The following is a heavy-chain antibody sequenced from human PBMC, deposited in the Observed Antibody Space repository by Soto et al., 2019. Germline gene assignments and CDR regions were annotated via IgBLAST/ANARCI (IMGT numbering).Heavy chain of an antibody. Sequence: GSSVKVSCNASGYTFTSYGISSVRHAPGQGLEWMGWISAYNGNTNYAKKLQGRVTMTTDTSTSTAYMELRSLRSDDTAVYYCAGGRTVTTKFDPWGKGTLVTVSS. CDR3: AGGRTVTTKFDP. D-gene: IGHD4-17*01. V-gene: IGHV1-18*01. CDR2: ISAYNGNT. CDR1: GYTFTSYG. J-gene: IGHJ5*02.